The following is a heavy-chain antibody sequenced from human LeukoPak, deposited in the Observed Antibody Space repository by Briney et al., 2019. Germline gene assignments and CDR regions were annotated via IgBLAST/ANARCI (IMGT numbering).Heavy chain of an antibody. CDR2: ISYDGSNK. J-gene: IGHJ4*02. D-gene: IGHD3-3*01. CDR3: AKSPRFDVRKSYYFDY. CDR1: GFTFSSYA. Sequence: GGSLRLSCAASGFTFSSYAMHWVRQAPGKGLEWVAVISYDGSNKYYADSVKGRFTISRDNSKNTLYLQMNSLRAEDTAVYYCAKSPRFDVRKSYYFDYWGQGTLVTVSS. V-gene: IGHV3-30*04.